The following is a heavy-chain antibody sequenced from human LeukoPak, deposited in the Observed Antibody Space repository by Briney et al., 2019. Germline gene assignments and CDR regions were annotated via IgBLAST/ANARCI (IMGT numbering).Heavy chain of an antibody. CDR3: ARDHVKLGSNFHPFDAFDI. Sequence: ASVKVSCKASGYIFTDYYIHWVRQAPGQGIEWMGWINTNTGNPTYAQGFTGRFVFSLDTSVSTAYLQISSLKAEDTAVYYCARDHVKLGSNFHPFDAFDIWGQGTMVTVSS. CDR2: INTNTGNP. J-gene: IGHJ3*02. CDR1: GYIFTDYY. V-gene: IGHV7-4-1*02. D-gene: IGHD7-27*01.